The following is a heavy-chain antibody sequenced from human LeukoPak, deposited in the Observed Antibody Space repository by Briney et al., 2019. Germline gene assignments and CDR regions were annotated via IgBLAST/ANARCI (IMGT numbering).Heavy chain of an antibody. V-gene: IGHV1-18*01. CDR1: GYTLTSYG. CDR3: ARAQDYDSNPDY. J-gene: IGHJ4*02. Sequence: ASVKVSFKGSGYTLTSYGIRWVPQAPGQGLEWMGWISAYNGNTNYAQKLQGRVTMTTDTSTSTAYMELRSLRSDDTAVYYCARAQDYDSNPDYWGQGTLVTVSS. D-gene: IGHD3-22*01. CDR2: ISAYNGNT.